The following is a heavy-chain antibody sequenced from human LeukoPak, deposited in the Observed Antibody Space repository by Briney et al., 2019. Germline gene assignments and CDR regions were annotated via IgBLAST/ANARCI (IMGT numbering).Heavy chain of an antibody. CDR2: IKQDGSEK. J-gene: IGHJ6*03. D-gene: IGHD5-18*01. CDR1: GFTFSSYW. Sequence: GGSLRLSCAASGFTFSSYWMSWVRQAPGKGLEWVANIKQDGSEKYYVDSVKGRFTISRDNAKNSLYLQMNSLRAEDTAVYYCARAPRGYSYRPYYYYYYYMDVWGKGTTVTISS. CDR3: ARAPRGYSYRPYYYYYYYMDV. V-gene: IGHV3-7*04.